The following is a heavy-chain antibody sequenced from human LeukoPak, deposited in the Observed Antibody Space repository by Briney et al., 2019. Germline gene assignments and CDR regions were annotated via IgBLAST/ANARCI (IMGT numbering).Heavy chain of an antibody. D-gene: IGHD2-2*01. Sequence: GGSLRLSCAASGFTFRNYAMNWVRQAPGKGLEWVSAISGSDGSTYYADSVKGRFTISRDNSKNTLYLQMNSLRAEDTAVYYCAGLVVPAAMSGPFDPWGQGTLVTVSS. CDR2: ISGSDGST. J-gene: IGHJ5*02. CDR3: AGLVVPAAMSGPFDP. V-gene: IGHV3-23*01. CDR1: GFTFRNYA.